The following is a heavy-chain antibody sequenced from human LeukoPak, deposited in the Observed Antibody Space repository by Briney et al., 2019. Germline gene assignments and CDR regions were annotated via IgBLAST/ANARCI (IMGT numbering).Heavy chain of an antibody. CDR1: GGSFSGYY. D-gene: IGHD4-17*01. J-gene: IGHJ4*02. CDR3: ARAVTTVTTSNYFDY. CDR2: INHSGST. V-gene: IGHV4-34*01. Sequence: PSETLSLTCAVYGGSFSGYYWSWIRQPPGKGLEWIGEINHSGSTNYNPSLKSRVTISVDTSKNQFSLKLSSVTAADTAVYYCARAVTTVTTSNYFDYWGQGTLVTVSS.